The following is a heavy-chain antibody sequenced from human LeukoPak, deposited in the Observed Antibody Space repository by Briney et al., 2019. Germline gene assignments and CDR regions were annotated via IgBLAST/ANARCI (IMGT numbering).Heavy chain of an antibody. CDR2: IRYDGSNK. J-gene: IGHJ6*03. V-gene: IGHV3-30*02. CDR3: AREPVATTYYYYYMDV. Sequence: GGSLRLSCAASGFTFSSYGMHWVRQAPGKGLEWVAFIRYDGSNKYYADSVKGRFTISRDNSKNTLYLQMNSLRAEDTAVYYCAREPVATTYYYYYMDVRGKGTTVTISS. CDR1: GFTFSSYG. D-gene: IGHD5-12*01.